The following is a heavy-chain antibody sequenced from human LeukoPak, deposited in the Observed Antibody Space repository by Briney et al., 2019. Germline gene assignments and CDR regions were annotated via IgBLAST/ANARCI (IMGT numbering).Heavy chain of an antibody. V-gene: IGHV1-2*06. Sequence: ASXKVSCKASGYTFTGYYMHWVRQAPGQGLEWMGRINPNSGGTNYAQKFQGRVTITRDTSISTAYMELSRLRAEDTAVYYCAMQKLYDSSGWSDYWGQGTLVTVSS. CDR3: AMQKLYDSSGWSDY. CDR2: INPNSGGT. J-gene: IGHJ4*02. CDR1: GYTFTGYY. D-gene: IGHD3-22*01.